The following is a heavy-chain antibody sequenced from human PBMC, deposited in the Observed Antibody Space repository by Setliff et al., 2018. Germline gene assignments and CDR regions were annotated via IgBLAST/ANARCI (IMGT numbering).Heavy chain of an antibody. V-gene: IGHV4-39*07. CDR2: VYYSGNT. Sequence: PSETLSLTCTVSGGSISTTDYYWGWIRQPPGKGLEWIGCVYYSGNTYYSPSLKSRVTMFVDTSKNQFSLMLYSVTAADTAIYYCARDLLRSSSWRPDVFDVWAKGQWSPSPQ. D-gene: IGHD6-13*01. CDR3: ARDLLRSSSWRPDVFDV. CDR1: GGSISTTDYY. J-gene: IGHJ3*01.